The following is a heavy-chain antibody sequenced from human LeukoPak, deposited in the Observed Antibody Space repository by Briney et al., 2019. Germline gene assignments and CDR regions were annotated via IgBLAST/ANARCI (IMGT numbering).Heavy chain of an antibody. D-gene: IGHD3-22*01. V-gene: IGHV3-48*01. J-gene: IGHJ3*02. CDR2: ISSSSSTI. CDR3: ARDSHKFDSSGYYPDAFDI. Sequence: PGGSLRLSCAPSGFTFSSYSMNWVRQAPGKGLEWVSYISSSSSTIYYADSVKGRFTISRDNAKNSLYLQMNSLRAEDTAVYYCARDSHKFDSSGYYPDAFDIWGQGTMVTVSS. CDR1: GFTFSSYS.